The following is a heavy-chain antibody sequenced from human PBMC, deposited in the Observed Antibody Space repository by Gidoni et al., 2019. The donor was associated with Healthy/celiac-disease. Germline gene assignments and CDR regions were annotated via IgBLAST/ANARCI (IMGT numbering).Heavy chain of an antibody. CDR2: IYWDDDK. V-gene: IGHV2-5*02. CDR1: GFSLSTSGVG. Sequence: QITLKESGPTLVKPTQTLTLTCTFSGFSLSTSGVGVGWIRQPPGKALEWLALIYWDDDKRYSPSLKSRLTITKDTSKNQVVLTMTNMDPVDTATYYCAHRPRVSGWAESYNWFDPWGQGTLVTVSS. CDR3: AHRPRVSGWAESYNWFDP. D-gene: IGHD6-19*01. J-gene: IGHJ5*02.